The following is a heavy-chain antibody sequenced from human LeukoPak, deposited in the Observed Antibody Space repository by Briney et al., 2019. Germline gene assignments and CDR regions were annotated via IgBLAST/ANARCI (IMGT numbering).Heavy chain of an antibody. D-gene: IGHD6-19*01. J-gene: IGHJ4*02. Sequence: GGSLRLSCAASGFTFSNYEMNWVRQAPGKGLEWVSYIYSSSTIYYADSVKGRFTISRDNAKNSLFLQMNSLRAEDTAVYYCARITVPGTGSFDYWGQGTLVTVSS. CDR2: IYSSSTI. CDR3: ARITVPGTGSFDY. V-gene: IGHV3-48*03. CDR1: GFTFSNYE.